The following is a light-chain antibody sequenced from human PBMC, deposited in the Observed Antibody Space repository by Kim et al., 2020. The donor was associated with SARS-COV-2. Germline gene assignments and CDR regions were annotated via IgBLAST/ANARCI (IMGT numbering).Light chain of an antibody. CDR3: EQSFSSPRLT. Sequence: DIQLTQSPTSLSASEGDRITITCRSNQHLATFVNWYQQKPGTAPKLLIYAASVLRPGVPSRFSASGSGTQFTLTISRLQHDDFATYYCEQSFSSPRLTFGGGTKVDIK. V-gene: IGKV1-39*01. J-gene: IGKJ4*01. CDR1: QHLATF. CDR2: AAS.